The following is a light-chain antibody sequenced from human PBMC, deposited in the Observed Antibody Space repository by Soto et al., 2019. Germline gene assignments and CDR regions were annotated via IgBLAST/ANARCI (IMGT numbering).Light chain of an antibody. J-gene: IGLJ2*01. CDR3: QSYDSAIYVV. CDR1: SGSIASNY. Sequence: NFMLTQPHSVSESPGKTVTISCTRSSGSIASNYVQWYQQRPGSAPTTVIYEDYQRPSGVPDRFSGSIDSSSNSASLTISGLKTEDEADYYCQSYDSAIYVVFGGGTKVTVL. V-gene: IGLV6-57*03. CDR2: EDY.